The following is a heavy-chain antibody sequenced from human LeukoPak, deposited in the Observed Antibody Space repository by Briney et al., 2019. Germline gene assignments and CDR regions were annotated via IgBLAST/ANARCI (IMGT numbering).Heavy chain of an antibody. J-gene: IGHJ3*02. CDR3: ASLTTADAFDI. CDR1: GASITGYY. CDR2: IYTSGST. D-gene: IGHD3-22*01. V-gene: IGHV4-4*07. Sequence: SETLSLTCSVSGASITGYYWSWIRQPAGKGLEWIGRIYTSGSTDYNPSLRSRVTISVDTSKNQFSLKLSSVTAADTAVFYCASLTTADAFDIWGQGTMVTVSS.